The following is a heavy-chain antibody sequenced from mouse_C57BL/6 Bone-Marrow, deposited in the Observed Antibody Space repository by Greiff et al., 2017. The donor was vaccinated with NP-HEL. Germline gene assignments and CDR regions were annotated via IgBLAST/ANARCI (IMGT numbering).Heavy chain of an antibody. Sequence: EVQVVESVAELVRPGASVKLSCTASGFNIKNTYMHWVKQRPEQGLAWIGRIDPANGTTKYAPKFPGTATLTADTSSNTAYLPLSSLTSEDTAIYDCDVSYYGSRESYFDYWGQGTTLTVSS. CDR2: IDPANGTT. J-gene: IGHJ2*01. D-gene: IGHD1-1*01. CDR1: GFNIKNTY. V-gene: IGHV14-3*01. CDR3: DVSYYGSRESYFDY.